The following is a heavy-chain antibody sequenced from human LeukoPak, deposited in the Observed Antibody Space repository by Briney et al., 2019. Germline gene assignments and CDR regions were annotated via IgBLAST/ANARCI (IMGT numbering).Heavy chain of an antibody. CDR2: IISIFGTA. J-gene: IGHJ4*02. CDR3: ARDRVSLGYCTNGVCSTTSYFDY. V-gene: IGHV1-69*05. Sequence: SVKVSCKASGGTFSSYAISWVRQAPGQGLEWMGGIISIFGTANYAQKFQGRVTITTDESTSTAYMELSSLRSEDTAVYYCARDRVSLGYCTNGVCSTTSYFDYWGQGTLVTVSS. CDR1: GGTFSSYA. D-gene: IGHD2-8*01.